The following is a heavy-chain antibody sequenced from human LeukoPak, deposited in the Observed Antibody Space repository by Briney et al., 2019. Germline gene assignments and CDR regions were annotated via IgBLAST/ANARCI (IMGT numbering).Heavy chain of an antibody. CDR3: VRDSSGSY. J-gene: IGHJ4*02. CDR2: INGDESIT. V-gene: IGHV3-74*01. Sequence: PGGSLRLSCAASGFTFSSIWMHWVRQVPGKGLVWVSHINGDESITNYADSVKGRFTISRDSAKNTLYLQMNSLRAEDTAVYYCVRDSSGSYWGQGTLVTVSS. CDR1: GFTFSSIW. D-gene: IGHD3-22*01.